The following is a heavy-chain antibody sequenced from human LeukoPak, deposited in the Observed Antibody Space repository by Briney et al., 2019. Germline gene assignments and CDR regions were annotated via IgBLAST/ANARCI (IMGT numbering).Heavy chain of an antibody. J-gene: IGHJ4*02. CDR2: ISSSSSYI. Sequence: GGSLRLSCAASGFTFSSYSMNWVRQAPGKGLEWVSSISSSSSYIYYADSVKGRFTISRDNAKNSLYLQMNSLRAEDTAVYYCASSYALPRGFDYWGQGTLVAVSS. CDR1: GFTFSSYS. CDR3: ASSYALPRGFDY. V-gene: IGHV3-21*04. D-gene: IGHD2-21*02.